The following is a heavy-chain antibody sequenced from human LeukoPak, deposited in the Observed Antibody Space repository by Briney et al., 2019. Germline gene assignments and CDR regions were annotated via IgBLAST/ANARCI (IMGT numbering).Heavy chain of an antibody. Sequence: PGGSLRLPCAASGFALSSHWMTWVRQVPGRGPEWVANVNRDGSETYYLDSVKGRFTISKDNAKNSLYLQMNSLRAEDTALYHCARNNGMDVWGQGTTVTVSS. CDR1: GFALSSHW. CDR2: VNRDGSET. V-gene: IGHV3-7*03. CDR3: ARNNGMDV. J-gene: IGHJ6*02.